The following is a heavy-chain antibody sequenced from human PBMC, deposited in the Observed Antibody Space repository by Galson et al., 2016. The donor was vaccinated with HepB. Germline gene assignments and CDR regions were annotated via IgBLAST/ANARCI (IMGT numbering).Heavy chain of an antibody. V-gene: IGHV1-18*01. Sequence: SVKVSCKASGYIFTTYGFSWVRQAPGQGLEWMGWISINSGNTNYAQKFQGRVTMSRDTFTNTVYMELRNLGSDDTAVYYCASDVFHRNDYWGQGTLVTV. CDR2: ISINSGNT. J-gene: IGHJ4*02. CDR1: GYIFTTYG. CDR3: ASDVFHRNDY. D-gene: IGHD3-16*01.